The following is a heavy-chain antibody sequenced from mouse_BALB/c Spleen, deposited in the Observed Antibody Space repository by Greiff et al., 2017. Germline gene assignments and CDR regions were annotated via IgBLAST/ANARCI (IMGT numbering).Heavy chain of an antibody. CDR2: ISTYYGDA. J-gene: IGHJ4*01. Sequence: VMLVESGAELVRPGVSVKISCKGSGYTFTDYAMHWVKQSHAKSLEWIGVISTYYGDASYNQKFKGKATMTVDKSSSTAYMELARLTSEDSAIYYCARGWLLRGGYAMDYWGQGTSVTVSS. CDR3: ARGWLLRGGYAMDY. V-gene: IGHV1S137*01. D-gene: IGHD2-3*01. CDR1: GYTFTDYA.